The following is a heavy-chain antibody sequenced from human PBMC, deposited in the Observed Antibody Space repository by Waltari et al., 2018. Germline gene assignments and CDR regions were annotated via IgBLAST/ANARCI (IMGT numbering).Heavy chain of an antibody. CDR2: ISGSGGST. J-gene: IGHJ4*02. CDR1: GFTFSSYA. D-gene: IGHD6-19*01. CDR3: AKEEGYSSGWYGD. V-gene: IGHV3-23*01. Sequence: EVQLLESGGGLVQPGGSLRLSCAASGFTFSSYAMTRVRQAPGKGLEWVSAISGSGGSTYYADSVKGRFTISRDNSKNTLYLQMNSLRAEDTAVYYCAKEEGYSSGWYGDWGQGTLVTVSS.